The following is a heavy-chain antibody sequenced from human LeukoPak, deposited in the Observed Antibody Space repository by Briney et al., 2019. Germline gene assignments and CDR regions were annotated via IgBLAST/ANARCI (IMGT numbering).Heavy chain of an antibody. J-gene: IGHJ5*02. Sequence: ASVKVSCKASGYTFTSYGISWVRQAPGQGLEWMGWISVYNGNTNYAQKLQGRVTMTTDTSTSTAYMELRSLRSDDTAVYYCARQTQYCTNGVCFDGFDPWGQGTLVTVSS. CDR1: GYTFTSYG. CDR3: ARQTQYCTNGVCFDGFDP. D-gene: IGHD2-8*01. CDR2: ISVYNGNT. V-gene: IGHV1-18*01.